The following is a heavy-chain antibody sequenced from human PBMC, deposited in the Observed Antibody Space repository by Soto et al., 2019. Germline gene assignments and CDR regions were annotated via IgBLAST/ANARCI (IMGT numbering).Heavy chain of an antibody. CDR3: AGWKNCFDP. D-gene: IGHD1-1*01. CDR2: SYYSGST. Sequence: TLSLTCTVSGGSISSGGDHWSWIRPQPGKGLEWFGYSYYSGSTYYNPSLKSRVTISVDTAKNKVTLKMSDVTAADTAVYYCAGWKNCFDPWGQGTLVTVSS. V-gene: IGHV4-31*03. CDR1: GGSISSGGDH. J-gene: IGHJ5*02.